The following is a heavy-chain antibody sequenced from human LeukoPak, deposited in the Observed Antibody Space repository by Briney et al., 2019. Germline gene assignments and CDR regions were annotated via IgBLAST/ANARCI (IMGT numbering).Heavy chain of an antibody. J-gene: IGHJ4*02. D-gene: IGHD6-6*01. CDR3: AKFLRRQLVPLFDY. V-gene: IGHV3-23*01. CDR2: ISDSGGST. CDR1: GFTFSSYA. Sequence: GGSLRLSCAASGFTFSSYAMSWVRQAPGKGLEWVSIISDSGGSTYYADSVKGRFTISRDNSKNTLFLQMNSLRAEDTAVYYCAKFLRRQLVPLFDYWGQGTLVIVSS.